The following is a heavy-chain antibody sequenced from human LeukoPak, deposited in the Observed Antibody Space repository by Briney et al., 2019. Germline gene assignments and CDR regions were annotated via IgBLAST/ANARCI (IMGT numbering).Heavy chain of an antibody. CDR1: GFTFISYW. CDR3: ARDAPGNTALDY. CDR2: INGYGSST. V-gene: IGHV3-74*01. Sequence: GGSLRLSCAASGFTFISYWMHWVRQAPGKGLVWVSRINGYGSSTDFADSVKGRFTISRNNAKNTLYLQMNSLRAEDTAVYYCARDAPGNTALDYWGQGTLVTVSS. J-gene: IGHJ4*02. D-gene: IGHD5-18*01.